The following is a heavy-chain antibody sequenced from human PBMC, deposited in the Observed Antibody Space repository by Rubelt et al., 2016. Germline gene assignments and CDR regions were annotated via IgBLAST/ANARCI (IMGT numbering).Heavy chain of an antibody. CDR3: ARDLERDCDGTSCYGFDS. CDR1: GDSVNTPTYY. Sequence: QLQLQESGPGLVKPSETLSLTCSVSGDSVNTPTYYWSWIRQSPGRGLEWIGYIFYSGSTNYHPSLKSRVTISIDTPQNPFSLRLTSVRPADTAVYYCARDLERDCDGTSCYGFDSGGQGTPVSVSS. CDR2: IFYSGST. D-gene: IGHD2-2*01. J-gene: IGHJ4*02. V-gene: IGHV4-61*01.